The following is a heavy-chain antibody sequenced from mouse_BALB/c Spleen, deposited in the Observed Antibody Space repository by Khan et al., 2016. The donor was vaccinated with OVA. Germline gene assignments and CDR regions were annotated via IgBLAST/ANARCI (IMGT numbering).Heavy chain of an antibody. CDR3: AREAYRYDEYYFDY. Sequence: EVELVESGGDLVKPGGSLKLSCAISGFTFSSYVMSWVRQTPEKRLEWVASITSGGTTSYSDSVKGRFTISRDNDRNILYLQMSSLRSEDTAMYYCAREAYRYDEYYFDYWGQGTTRTVSS. D-gene: IGHD2-14*01. J-gene: IGHJ2*01. CDR2: ITSGGTT. CDR1: GFTFSSYV. V-gene: IGHV5-6-5*01.